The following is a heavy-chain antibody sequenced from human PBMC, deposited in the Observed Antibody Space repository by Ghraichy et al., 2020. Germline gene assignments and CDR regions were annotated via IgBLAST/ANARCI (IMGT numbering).Heavy chain of an antibody. J-gene: IGHJ4*02. V-gene: IGHV3-74*01. CDR1: GFTFSSYW. CDR3: ARAVAVAGRGLDY. Sequence: GALRLSCAASGFTFSSYWMHWVRQAPGKGLVWVSRINSDASSTNYADSVKGRFTISRDNANNTLYLQMNSLRAEDTAVYYCARAVAVAGRGLDYWGQGILVTVSS. D-gene: IGHD6-19*01. CDR2: INSDASST.